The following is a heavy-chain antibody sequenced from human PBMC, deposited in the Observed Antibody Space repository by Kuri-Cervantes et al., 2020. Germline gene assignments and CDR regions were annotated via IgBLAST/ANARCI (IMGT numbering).Heavy chain of an antibody. Sequence: GGSLRLSCAASGFTFNSCGMHWVRQAPGKGLEWVTVISYDGSNKYYGDSVKGRFTISRDNSKNTLYLQMNSLRAEDTAIYYCARHRDSTIWYYYYMDVWGKGTTVTVSS. CDR2: ISYDGSNK. D-gene: IGHD2/OR15-2a*01. V-gene: IGHV3-30*03. CDR3: ARHRDSTIWYYYYMDV. J-gene: IGHJ6*03. CDR1: GFTFNSCG.